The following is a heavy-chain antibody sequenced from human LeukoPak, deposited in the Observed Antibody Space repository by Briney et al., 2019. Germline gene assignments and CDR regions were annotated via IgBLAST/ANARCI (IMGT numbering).Heavy chain of an antibody. D-gene: IGHD6-19*01. CDR3: ASGQWLSPFDY. CDR2: INSDGSST. V-gene: IGHV3-74*01. Sequence: PGGSLRLSCAASGFTFSSYWMHWVRQAPGKGLVWVSRINSDGSSTSYADSVKGRFTISRDNAKNTLYLQMNSLRAEDTAVYYCASGQWLSPFDYWGQGTLVTVAS. CDR1: GFTFSSYW. J-gene: IGHJ4*02.